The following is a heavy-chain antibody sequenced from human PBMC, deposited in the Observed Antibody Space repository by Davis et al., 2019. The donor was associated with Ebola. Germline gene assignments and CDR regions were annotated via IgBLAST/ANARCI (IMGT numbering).Heavy chain of an antibody. Sequence: SVTVSRKASGYRLTSYYMHWVRQAPGQGLEWMGIINSITGGTRYAQNFQVRVNMTRDTSTSTVYMELSSLRSEDTAVYYCAREGGRYYDSSGYVFDIWGQGTMVKVSS. V-gene: IGHV1-46*01. J-gene: IGHJ3*02. CDR3: AREGGRYYDSSGYVFDI. CDR2: INSITGGT. D-gene: IGHD3-22*01. CDR1: GYRLTSYY.